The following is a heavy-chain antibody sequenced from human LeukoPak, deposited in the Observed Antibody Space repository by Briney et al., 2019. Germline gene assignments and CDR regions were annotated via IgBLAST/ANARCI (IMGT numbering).Heavy chain of an antibody. CDR2: INHSGST. CDR3: ARTYGDRIWYFDY. CDR1: GGSFSGYY. V-gene: IGHV4-34*01. J-gene: IGHJ4*02. Sequence: SETLSLTCAVYGGSFSGYYWSRIRQPPGKGLEWIGEINHSGSTNYNPSLKSRVTISVDTSKNQFSLKLGSVTAADTAVYYCARTYGDRIWYFDYWGQGTLVTVSS. D-gene: IGHD3-16*01.